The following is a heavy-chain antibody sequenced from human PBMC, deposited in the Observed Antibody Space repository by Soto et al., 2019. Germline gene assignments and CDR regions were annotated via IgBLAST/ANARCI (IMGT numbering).Heavy chain of an antibody. V-gene: IGHV4-39*01. CDR1: VGSISSSSYD. Sequence: PETLSLACTFSVGSISSSSYDWGWIRQPPGKGLEWIGSIYYSGSTYYNPSLKSRVTISVDTSKNQFSLKLSSVTAADTAVYYCARGGGWFDPWGQGTMVTVSS. D-gene: IGHD3-16*01. J-gene: IGHJ5*02. CDR2: IYYSGST. CDR3: ARGGGWFDP.